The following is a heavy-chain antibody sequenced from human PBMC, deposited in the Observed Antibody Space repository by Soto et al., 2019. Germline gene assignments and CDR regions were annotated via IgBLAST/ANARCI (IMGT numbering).Heavy chain of an antibody. CDR1: GFTFTTYA. CDR3: ARDRGSGDCTDLDY. Sequence: QVQVVQSGAEVKKPGASVKVSCKASGFTFTTYAIHWVRQAPGQRLEWMGWIHAGNGNTKSSQKFQDRLTITRDTSASTAYMELSSLRSADSAVYYCARDRGSGDCTDLDYWGQGTVVTGSS. J-gene: IGHJ4*02. V-gene: IGHV1-3*01. CDR2: IHAGNGNT. D-gene: IGHD2-21*02.